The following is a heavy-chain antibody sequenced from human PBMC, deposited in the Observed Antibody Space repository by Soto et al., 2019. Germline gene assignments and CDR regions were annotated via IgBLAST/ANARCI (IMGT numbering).Heavy chain of an antibody. V-gene: IGHV4-59*08. CDR2: IYYSGST. J-gene: IGHJ6*03. CDR3: ASRTAAGPGYQGDHYMDV. Sequence: SETLSLTCTVSGGSISSYYWSWIRQPPGKGLEWIGYIYYSGSTNYNPSLKSRVTISVDTSKNQFSLKLSSVTAADTAVYYCASRTAAGPGYQGDHYMDVWGKGTTVTVSS. CDR1: GGSISSYY. D-gene: IGHD6-13*01.